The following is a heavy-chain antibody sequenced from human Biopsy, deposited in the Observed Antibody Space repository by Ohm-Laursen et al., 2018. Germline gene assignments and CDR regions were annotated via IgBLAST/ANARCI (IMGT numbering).Heavy chain of an antibody. CDR1: GGTFSNYG. Sequence: AASVKVSCKASGGTFSNYGVNWVRQAPGQGLEWLGGNIPILGTGNYAQKFQGRVTVAADTSTSTATMELRSLRSDDTAVYYCATKLTGYFHHWGQRTLVIVSS. V-gene: IGHV1-69*06. J-gene: IGHJ1*01. CDR2: NIPILGTG. D-gene: IGHD3-9*01. CDR3: ATKLTGYFHH.